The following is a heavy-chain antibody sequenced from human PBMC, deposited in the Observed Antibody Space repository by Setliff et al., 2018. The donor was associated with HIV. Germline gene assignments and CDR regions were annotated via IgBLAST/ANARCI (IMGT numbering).Heavy chain of an antibody. V-gene: IGHV3-7*01. J-gene: IGHJ4*02. CDR3: ARTEGAAGGGYSQGSFDY. CDR1: GFTFSDYY. CDR2: IRQDGSDK. D-gene: IGHD1-1*01. Sequence: GGSLRLSCAASGFTFSDYYMSGVRQAPGKGLEWVANIRQDGSDKYYVDSVKGRFTISRDNAKNSLYLQMNSLRAEDTAVYFCARTEGAAGGGYSQGSFDYWGQGTPVTVSS.